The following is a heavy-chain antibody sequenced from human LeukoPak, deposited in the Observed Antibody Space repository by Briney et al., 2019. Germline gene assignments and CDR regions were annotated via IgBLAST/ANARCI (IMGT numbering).Heavy chain of an antibody. V-gene: IGHV3-7*01. CDR1: GFTFSSYA. Sequence: GRSLRLSCAASGFTFSSYAMHWVRQAPGKGLEWVANIKHDGTEQYYVDSVKGRFTIARDNAKNSLYLQMNSLRVEDTAVYYCAREASSGWYYFDYWGQGTLVTVSS. CDR3: AREASSGWYYFDY. J-gene: IGHJ4*02. CDR2: IKHDGTEQ. D-gene: IGHD6-19*01.